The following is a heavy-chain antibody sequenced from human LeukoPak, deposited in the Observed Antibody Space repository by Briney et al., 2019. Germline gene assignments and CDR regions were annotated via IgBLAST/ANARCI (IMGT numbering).Heavy chain of an antibody. CDR2: RYYRSKWYN. D-gene: IGHD6-19*01. Sequence: SQTLSLTCAISGDSFSSNSAAWNWIRQSPSRGLEWLVRRYYRSKWYNDYAVSVKSRITINPDTSKNQFSLQLNSVTPEDTAVYYCARDCPVAGTRWFDPGGQGTLVTVSS. CDR1: GDSFSSNSAA. V-gene: IGHV6-1*01. J-gene: IGHJ5*02. CDR3: ARDCPVAGTRWFDP.